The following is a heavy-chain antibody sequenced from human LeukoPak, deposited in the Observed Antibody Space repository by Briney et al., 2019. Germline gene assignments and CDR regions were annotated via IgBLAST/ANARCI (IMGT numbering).Heavy chain of an antibody. V-gene: IGHV3-48*04. CDR3: ARAERGVVVITHLDY. D-gene: IGHD3-22*01. J-gene: IGHJ4*02. Sequence: PGGSLRLSCAASGFTFSSYSMNWVRQAPGKGLEWVSYISSSSSTIYYADSVKGRFTISRDNAKNSLYLQMNSLRAEDTAVYYCARAERGVVVITHLDYWGQGTLVTVSS. CDR1: GFTFSSYS. CDR2: ISSSSSTI.